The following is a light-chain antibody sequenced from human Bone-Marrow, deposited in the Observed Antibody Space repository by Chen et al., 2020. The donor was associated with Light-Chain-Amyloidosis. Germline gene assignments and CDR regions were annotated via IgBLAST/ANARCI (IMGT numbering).Light chain of an antibody. J-gene: IGLJ3*02. V-gene: IGLV6-57*01. CDR1: SGSIATNY. CDR3: QSYQGSSQGV. Sequence: NFMLTHPHCVPESPGKTVSILCTRSSGSIATNYVQWYQQRPGSSPTTVIYEDDQRPSGVPDRFSGSIDRSSNSASLTISGLKTEDEADYYCQSYQGSSQGVFGGGTKLTVL. CDR2: EDD.